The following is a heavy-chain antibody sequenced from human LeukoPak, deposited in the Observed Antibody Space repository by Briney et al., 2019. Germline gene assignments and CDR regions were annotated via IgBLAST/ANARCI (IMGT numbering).Heavy chain of an antibody. CDR1: GCTISSYY. V-gene: IGHV4-59*08. Sequence: SETLSLTCTVSGCTISSYYWRWIRQPPGKGLEWIGYIYYSGSTSYNPSLKSRVTISVDTSKNQFSLKLSSVTAADTAVYYCARQTAPRSWFDPWGQGTLVTVSS. J-gene: IGHJ5*02. D-gene: IGHD5-18*01. CDR2: IYYSGST. CDR3: ARQTAPRSWFDP.